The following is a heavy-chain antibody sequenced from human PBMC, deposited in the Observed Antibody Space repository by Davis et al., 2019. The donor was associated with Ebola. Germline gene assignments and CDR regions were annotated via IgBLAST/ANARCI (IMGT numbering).Heavy chain of an antibody. J-gene: IGHJ4*02. V-gene: IGHV3-64*04. D-gene: IGHD1-7*01. CDR3: ARQNWNYDY. Sequence: GESLKISCTASGFTFGDYAMHWVRQAPGKGLEYVSAISSNGGSTYYADSVRGRFTISRDNSKNTLYLQMNSLRAEDTAVYFCARQNWNYDYWGQGTLVTVSS. CDR2: ISSNGGST. CDR1: GFTFGDYA.